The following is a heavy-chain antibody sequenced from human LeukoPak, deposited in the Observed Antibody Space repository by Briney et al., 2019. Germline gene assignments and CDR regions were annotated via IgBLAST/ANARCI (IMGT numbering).Heavy chain of an antibody. D-gene: IGHD3-16*02. V-gene: IGHV3-53*01. J-gene: IGHJ4*02. Sequence: PGGSLRLSCAASGFSVTTDHMSLVRQAPGKGLEWVSIIYSDGSTYYADTVKGRFTISRDNSKNTVDLQVNSLRADDTAVYYCARVWELSYDYWGQGTLVTVSS. CDR3: ARVWELSYDY. CDR1: GFSVTTDH. CDR2: IYSDGST.